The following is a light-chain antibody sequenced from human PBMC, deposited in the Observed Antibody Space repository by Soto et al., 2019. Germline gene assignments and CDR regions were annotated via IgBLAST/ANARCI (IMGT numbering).Light chain of an antibody. CDR2: GAS. CDR3: QQYNYWPRT. V-gene: IGKV3-15*01. Sequence: EIVMTQSPATLSVSPGERATLSCRARQSVSSNLAWYQQKPGQARRLLIYGASTRATGIPARFSGSGSGTEFTLTISSLQSEDFAVYFCQQYNYWPRTFGQGTKLEIK. CDR1: QSVSSN. J-gene: IGKJ2*01.